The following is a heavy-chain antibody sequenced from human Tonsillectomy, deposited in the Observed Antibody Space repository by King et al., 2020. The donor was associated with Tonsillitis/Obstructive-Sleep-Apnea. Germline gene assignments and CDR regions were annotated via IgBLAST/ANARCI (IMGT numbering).Heavy chain of an antibody. CDR2: INHSGST. Sequence: VQLQQWGAGLLKPSETLSLTCAVYGGSFSGYYWGWIRQPPGKGQEWIGEINHSGSTNYKPSLKSRVTISVDTSKKQFSLKLTSVTAADTAVYYCARGDFSNWYFDLWGRGTLVTVSS. J-gene: IGHJ2*01. CDR3: ARGDFSNWYFDL. CDR1: GGSFSGYY. V-gene: IGHV4-34*01. D-gene: IGHD4-11*01.